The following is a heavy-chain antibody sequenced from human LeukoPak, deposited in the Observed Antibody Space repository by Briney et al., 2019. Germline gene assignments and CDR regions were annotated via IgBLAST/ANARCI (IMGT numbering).Heavy chain of an antibody. CDR2: IYFIGST. D-gene: IGHD3-22*01. CDR1: GGSISSSSYY. V-gene: IGHV4-39*01. CDR3: AGSPYYYDSSGYHFDF. Sequence: SETLSLTCNVSGGSISSSSYYWGWIRQPLGKGLEWIGSIYFIGSTYYNPSLKSRVTISVDTSKNQFSLKLSSVNAADTAVYYCAGSPYYYDSSGYHFDFWGQGTLVTVSS. J-gene: IGHJ4*02.